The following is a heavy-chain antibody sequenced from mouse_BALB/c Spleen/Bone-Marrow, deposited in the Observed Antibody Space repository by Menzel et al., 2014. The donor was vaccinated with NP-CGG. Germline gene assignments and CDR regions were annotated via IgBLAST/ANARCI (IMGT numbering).Heavy chain of an antibody. V-gene: IGHV1-9*01. Sequence: QVQLQQSGAELMKPGASVKISCKATGYTFSSYWIEWVKQRPGHGLEWIGEILPGSGSTNYNEKFKGKATFTADTSSNTAYMQLSSLTSEDSAVYYCARGLWLRRSYYAVDYWGQGTSVTVSS. CDR2: ILPGSGST. CDR1: GYTFSSYW. D-gene: IGHD2-2*01. J-gene: IGHJ4*01. CDR3: ARGLWLRRSYYAVDY.